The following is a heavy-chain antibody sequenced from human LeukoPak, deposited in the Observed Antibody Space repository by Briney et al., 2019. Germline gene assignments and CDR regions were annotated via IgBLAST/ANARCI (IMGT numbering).Heavy chain of an antibody. Sequence: GESLKISCKGSGYSFTSYWIGWVRQMPGKGLEWMGIIYPGDSDTRYSPSFQGQVTISADKSISTAYLQWSSLKASDTAMYYCARHRSSSPDPSPYYMDVWGKGTTVTVSS. D-gene: IGHD6-6*01. CDR3: ARHRSSSPDPSPYYMDV. CDR1: GYSFTSYW. V-gene: IGHV5-51*01. CDR2: IYPGDSDT. J-gene: IGHJ6*03.